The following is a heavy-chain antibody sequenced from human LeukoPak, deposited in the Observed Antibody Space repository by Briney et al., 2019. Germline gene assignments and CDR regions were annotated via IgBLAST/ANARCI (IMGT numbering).Heavy chain of an antibody. CDR1: GGTFSSYA. CDR2: IIPIFGTA. D-gene: IGHD1-7*01. J-gene: IGHJ4*02. CDR3: ASRITGTTGFDY. V-gene: IGHV1-69*05. Sequence: SVKVSCKASGGTFSSYAISWVRRAPGQGLEWMGGIIPIFGTANYAQKFQGRVTITTDESTSTAYMELSSLRSEDTAVYYCASRITGTTGFDYWGQGTLVTVSS.